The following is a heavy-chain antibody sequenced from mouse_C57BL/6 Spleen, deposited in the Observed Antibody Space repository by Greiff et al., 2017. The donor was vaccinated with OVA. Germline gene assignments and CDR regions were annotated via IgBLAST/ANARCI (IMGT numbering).Heavy chain of an antibody. CDR2: ISYSGST. Sequence: EVHLVESGPGMVKPSQSLSLTCTVTGYSITSGYDWHWIRHFPGNKLEWMGYISYSGSTNYNPSLKSRISITHDTSKNHFFLKLNSVTTEDTATYYCARAGFYFTFAYWGQGTLVTVSA. J-gene: IGHJ3*01. V-gene: IGHV3-1*01. D-gene: IGHD1-1*01. CDR3: ARAGFYFTFAY. CDR1: GYSITSGYD.